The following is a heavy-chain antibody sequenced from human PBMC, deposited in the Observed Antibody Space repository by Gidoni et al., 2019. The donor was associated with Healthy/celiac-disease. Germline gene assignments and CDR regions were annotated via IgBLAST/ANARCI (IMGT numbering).Heavy chain of an antibody. CDR3: AKDLYCTNGVCFYGMDV. J-gene: IGHJ6*02. D-gene: IGHD2-8*01. CDR2: ISWNSGSI. Sequence: DVQLVECRGGLVQPGRSLRISCAASGFTFDDYAMHWVRQAPGKGLEWVAGISWNSGSIGYADSVKGRFTISRDNAKNSLYLQMNSLRAEDTALYYCAKDLYCTNGVCFYGMDVWGQGTTVTVSS. V-gene: IGHV3-9*01. CDR1: GFTFDDYA.